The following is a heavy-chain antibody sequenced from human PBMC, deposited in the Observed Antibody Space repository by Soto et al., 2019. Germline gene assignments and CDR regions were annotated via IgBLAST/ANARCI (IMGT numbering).Heavy chain of an antibody. J-gene: IGHJ6*02. D-gene: IGHD4-17*01. CDR3: TLSYGDSYYYYYGMDV. Sequence: EMQLVQSGAEVKKSGESLKISCVGSGFSFSRYTVGWVRQVPGKGLEWMGVIHPGDSDTIYSPSFQGQVTISADKSISTADLQWSSLKASDTAMYYCTLSYGDSYYYYYGMDVWGQGTTVTVSS. CDR1: GFSFSRYT. CDR2: IHPGDSDT. V-gene: IGHV5-51*01.